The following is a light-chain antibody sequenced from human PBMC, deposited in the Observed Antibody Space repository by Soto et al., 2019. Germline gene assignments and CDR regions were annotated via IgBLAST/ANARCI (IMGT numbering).Light chain of an antibody. CDR2: EAS. CDR3: CSLTNGATWV. CDR1: NSDVGSHNF. V-gene: IGLV2-23*01. Sequence: QSVLTQPASVSGSPGQSITISCTGTNSDVGSHNFVSWYQQYPGKSPKLLIYEASKRPSGLSNRVSGSKSGNTASLTISGLQAEDEADYYCCSLTNGATWVFGGGTKLTVL. J-gene: IGLJ3*02.